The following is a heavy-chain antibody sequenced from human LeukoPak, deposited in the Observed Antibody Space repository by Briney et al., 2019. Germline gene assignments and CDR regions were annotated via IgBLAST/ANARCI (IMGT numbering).Heavy chain of an antibody. CDR2: IIPILGIA. J-gene: IGHJ4*02. D-gene: IGHD3-22*01. CDR1: GGTFSSCT. CDR3: ARVPYYYDSSGYPPL. Sequence: ASVKVSCKASGGTFSSCTISWVRQAPGQGLEWMGRIIPILGIANYAQKFQGRVTITADKSTSTAYMVLSSLRSEDTAVYYCARVPYYYDSSGYPPLWGQGTLVTVSS. V-gene: IGHV1-69*02.